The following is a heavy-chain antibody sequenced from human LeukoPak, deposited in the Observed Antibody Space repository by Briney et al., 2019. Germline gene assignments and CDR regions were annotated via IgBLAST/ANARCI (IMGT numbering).Heavy chain of an antibody. Sequence: SETLSLTCTVSGDSITGFYWNWIRQPAGKGLEWMGRVYNSGSTNYNPSLKSRVTISTDMSKNQFSLKLSSVTAADTAVYYCARQTFGALYFDSWGQGTLVTVSS. CDR1: GDSITGFY. CDR2: VYNSGST. V-gene: IGHV4-4*07. D-gene: IGHD3-10*01. J-gene: IGHJ4*02. CDR3: ARQTFGALYFDS.